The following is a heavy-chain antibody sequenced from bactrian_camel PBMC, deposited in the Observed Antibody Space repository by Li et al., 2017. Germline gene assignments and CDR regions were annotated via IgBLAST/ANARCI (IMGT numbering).Heavy chain of an antibody. CDR1: GDTFSTYY. V-gene: IGHV3S53*01. J-gene: IGHJ6*01. CDR2: IDIGGAA. D-gene: IGHD3*01. Sequence: HVQLVESGGGSVQPGGSLRLSCVLSGDTFSTYYMAWFRNEREAVAAIDIGGAATYTHSVAGRFTISQDNAKNTVFLQMYSLKVEDTAMYYCAAGWGHCDLQTDFQAWGQGTQVTVS. CDR3: AAGWGHCDLQTDFQA.